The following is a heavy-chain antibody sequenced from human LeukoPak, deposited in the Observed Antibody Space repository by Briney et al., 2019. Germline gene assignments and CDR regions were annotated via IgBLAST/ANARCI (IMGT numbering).Heavy chain of an antibody. Sequence: SVRVSCKASGFTFTSSAMQWVRQARGQRLEWIGWIVVGSGNTNYAQKFQERVTITRDMSTSTAYMELSSLRSEDTAVYYCAASYSDYDSSGYQDYWGQGTLVTVSS. D-gene: IGHD3-22*01. CDR2: IVVGSGNT. V-gene: IGHV1-58*02. J-gene: IGHJ4*02. CDR3: AASYSDYDSSGYQDY. CDR1: GFTFTSSA.